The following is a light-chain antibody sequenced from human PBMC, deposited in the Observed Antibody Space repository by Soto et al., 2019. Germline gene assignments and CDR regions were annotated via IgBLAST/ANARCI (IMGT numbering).Light chain of an antibody. CDR2: DAS. CDR1: QGISSA. J-gene: IGKJ4*01. Sequence: AIQLTQSPSSLSASVGDRVTITCRASQGISSALAWYQQKPGKAPKLLIYDASSLESGVPSRFSGSGSGTNFFLSFCCLQPEDFATYYCQQFNSLLTFGGGTKVDIK. CDR3: QQFNSLLT. V-gene: IGKV1-13*02.